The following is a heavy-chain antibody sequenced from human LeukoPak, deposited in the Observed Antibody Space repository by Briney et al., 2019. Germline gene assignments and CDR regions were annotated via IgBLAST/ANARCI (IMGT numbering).Heavy chain of an antibody. CDR1: GFTFNNYA. V-gene: IGHV3-23*01. J-gene: IGHJ4*02. CDR2: ISGSGGNK. Sequence: GGSLRLSCAASGFTFNNYAMSWVRQAPGKGLEWVSDISGSGGNKYYAASVKGRFTISRDNAKNSLYLQMNSLRAEDTAVYYCAREGSGLYWGQGTLVTVSS. D-gene: IGHD5-12*01. CDR3: AREGSGLY.